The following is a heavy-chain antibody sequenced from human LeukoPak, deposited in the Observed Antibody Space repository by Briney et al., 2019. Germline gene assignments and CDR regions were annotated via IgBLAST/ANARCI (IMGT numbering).Heavy chain of an antibody. V-gene: IGHV3-23*01. Sequence: GGSLRLSCAASGFTSSSYAMSWVRQAPGKGLEWVSAISGSGGSTYYADSVKGRFTISRDNSKNTLYLQMNSLRAEDTAVYYCAKIPYYYGSGSRQGYWGRGTLVTVSS. D-gene: IGHD3-10*01. J-gene: IGHJ4*02. CDR3: AKIPYYYGSGSRQGY. CDR1: GFTSSSYA. CDR2: ISGSGGST.